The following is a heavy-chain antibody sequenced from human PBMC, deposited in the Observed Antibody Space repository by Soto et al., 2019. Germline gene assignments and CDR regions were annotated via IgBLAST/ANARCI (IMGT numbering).Heavy chain of an antibody. V-gene: IGHV1-2*04. Sequence: QGLEWMGWINPNSGGTNYAQKFQGWVTMTRDTSISTAYVELSRLRSDDTAVYYCARAQAGLLPDKHSYYYYGMDVWGQGPTVSVPS. D-gene: IGHD3-22*01. J-gene: IGHJ6*02. CDR2: INPNSGGT. CDR3: ARAQAGLLPDKHSYYYYGMDV.